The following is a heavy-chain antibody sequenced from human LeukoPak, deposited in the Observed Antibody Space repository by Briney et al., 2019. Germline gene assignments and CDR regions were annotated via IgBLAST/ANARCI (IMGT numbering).Heavy chain of an antibody. CDR2: IRYDGSNK. J-gene: IGHJ4*02. CDR1: GFTFSSYG. D-gene: IGHD5-24*01. CDR3: AKGTPKWLTFDY. V-gene: IGHV3-30*02. Sequence: PGGSLRLSCAASGFTFSSYGMHWVRQAPGKGLEWVAFIRYDGSNKYYADSVKGRFTISRDNSKNTLYLQMNSLRAEDTAVYYCAKGTPKWLTFDYWGQGTLVTVSS.